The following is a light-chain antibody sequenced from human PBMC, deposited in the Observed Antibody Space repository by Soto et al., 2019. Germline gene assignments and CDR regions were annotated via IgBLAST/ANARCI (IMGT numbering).Light chain of an antibody. V-gene: IGKV3-15*01. Sequence: EILMTPSPGTLSVSPGDSATLSCRASRSVDADLAWYQQKPGQAPRLLVFATSARATGVPDRFRGSRSGTDFTLTISSLQPEDSATYYCHQYYNRPPWTFGQGTKVDIK. CDR3: HQYYNRPPWT. J-gene: IGKJ1*01. CDR2: ATS. CDR1: RSVDAD.